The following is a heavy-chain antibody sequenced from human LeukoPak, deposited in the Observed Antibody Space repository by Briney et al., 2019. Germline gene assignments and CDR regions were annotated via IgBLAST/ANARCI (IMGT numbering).Heavy chain of an antibody. CDR1: GGTFSSYA. D-gene: IGHD3-22*01. Sequence: SCKASGGTFSSYAMSWVRQAPGKGLEWVSAISGSGGSTYYADSVKGRFTISRDNSKNTLYLQMNSLRAEDTAEYYCAKASAMIVAVSKHFDYWGQGTLVTVSS. J-gene: IGHJ4*02. CDR2: ISGSGGST. V-gene: IGHV3-23*01. CDR3: AKASAMIVAVSKHFDY.